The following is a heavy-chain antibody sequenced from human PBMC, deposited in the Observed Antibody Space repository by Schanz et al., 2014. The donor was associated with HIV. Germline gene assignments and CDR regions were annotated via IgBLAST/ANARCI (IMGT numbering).Heavy chain of an antibody. J-gene: IGHJ4*02. Sequence: WTWIRQFPGMGLEWIGKIRHTGGTNYNPSLKSRATMSVDTSKNQFSLKLSSVTAADTAIYYCANSLIIATGELFESWGQGTLVIVSS. D-gene: IGHD2-8*02. CDR3: ANSLIIATGELFES. V-gene: IGHV4-34*01. CDR2: IRHTGGT.